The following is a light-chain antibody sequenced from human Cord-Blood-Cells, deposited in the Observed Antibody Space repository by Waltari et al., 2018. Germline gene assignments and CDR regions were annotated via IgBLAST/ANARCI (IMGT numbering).Light chain of an antibody. CDR2: GNS. Sequence: QSVLTQPPSVSGAPGQRVTISCTGSSSNIGAGYDVHWYKQLPGTAPKLLIYGNSKRPSGVPDRFSGSKSGTSASLAITGLQAEDEADYYCQSYDSSLSGYYVFGTGTKVTVL. V-gene: IGLV1-40*01. J-gene: IGLJ1*01. CDR3: QSYDSSLSGYYV. CDR1: SSNIGAGYD.